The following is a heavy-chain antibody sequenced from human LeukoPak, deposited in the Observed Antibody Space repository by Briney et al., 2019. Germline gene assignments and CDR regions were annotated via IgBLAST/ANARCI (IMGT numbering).Heavy chain of an antibody. CDR2: INPNSGDT. D-gene: IGHD1-14*01. V-gene: IGHV1-2*02. CDR3: ARERAEGGHAFDI. CDR1: GYTSTGYY. Sequence: ASVKVSCKASGYTSTGYYMHWVRQAPGQGLEWMGWINPNSGDTNYAQKFQGRVAMTRDTSISTAYMELSRLTSDDTAVYYCARERAEGGHAFDIWGQGTMVTVSS. J-gene: IGHJ3*02.